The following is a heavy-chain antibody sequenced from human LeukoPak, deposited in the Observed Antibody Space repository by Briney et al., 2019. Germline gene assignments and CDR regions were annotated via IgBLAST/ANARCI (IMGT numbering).Heavy chain of an antibody. CDR1: GGSFSGYY. D-gene: IGHD3-22*01. CDR2: INHSGST. V-gene: IGHV4-34*01. Sequence: PSETLSLTCAVYGGSFSGYYWSWIRQPPGKGLEWIGEINHSGSTNYNPSLKSRVTISVDTSKNQFSLKLSSVTAADTAVYYCARALYYYDFPFDYWGQGTLVTVSS. J-gene: IGHJ4*02. CDR3: ARALYYYDFPFDY.